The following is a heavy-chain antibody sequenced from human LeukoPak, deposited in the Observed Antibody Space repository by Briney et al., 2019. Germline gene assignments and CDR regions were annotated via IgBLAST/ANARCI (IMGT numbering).Heavy chain of an antibody. CDR1: GFTFSSYS. Sequence: GGSPRLSCAASGFTFSSYSMNWVRQAPGKGLEWVSYITSSGSTIYYADSVKGRFTISRDNAKNSLYLQMNSLRAEDTAVYYCATDSSGYFDYWGQGTLVTVSS. CDR3: ATDSSGYFDY. D-gene: IGHD3-22*01. CDR2: ITSSGSTI. J-gene: IGHJ4*02. V-gene: IGHV3-48*04.